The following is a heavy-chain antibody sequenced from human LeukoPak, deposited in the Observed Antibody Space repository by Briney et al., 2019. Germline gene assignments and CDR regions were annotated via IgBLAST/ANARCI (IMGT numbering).Heavy chain of an antibody. CDR1: GYTFTGYY. D-gene: IGHD3-22*01. CDR2: INPNSGGI. V-gene: IGHV1-2*02. Sequence: GASVKVSCKASGYTFTGYYMHWVRQAPGQGLEWMGWINPNSGGINYAQKFQGRVTMTRDTSISTAYMELSRLRSDDTAVYYCARENYYDSSGYYGYWGQGTLVTVSS. CDR3: ARENYYDSSGYYGY. J-gene: IGHJ4*02.